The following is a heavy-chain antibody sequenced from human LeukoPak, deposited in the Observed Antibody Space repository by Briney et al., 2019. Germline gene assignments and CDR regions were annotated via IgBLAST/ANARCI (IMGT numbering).Heavy chain of an antibody. CDR2: INTNTGNP. CDR1: GYTFNTYG. J-gene: IGHJ3*02. CDR3: ARDRGIRYFDWLPVDAFDI. V-gene: IGHV7-4-1*02. Sequence: GASVKVSCKASGYTFNTYGVNWVRQAPGQGLEWMGWINTNTGNPTYAQCFTGRFVFSLDTSVSTAYLQISSLKAEDTAVYYCARDRGIRYFDWLPVDAFDIWGQGTMVTVSS. D-gene: IGHD3-9*01.